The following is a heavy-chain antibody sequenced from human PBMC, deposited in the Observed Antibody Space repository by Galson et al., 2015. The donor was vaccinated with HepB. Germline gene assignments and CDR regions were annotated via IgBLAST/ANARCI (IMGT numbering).Heavy chain of an antibody. D-gene: IGHD4-17*01. V-gene: IGHV5-51*01. CDR1: GYSFTNFW. Sequence: QSGAEVKKPGESLKISCKGSGYSFTNFWLGWVRQMPGKGLEWMGIIHPRDSDTRYSPSFQGQVTISADKSINTAYLQWNSLKASDTAMYYCARRGDYISDFHYWGQGALVTVS. CDR2: IHPRDSDT. CDR3: ARRGDYISDFHY. J-gene: IGHJ4*02.